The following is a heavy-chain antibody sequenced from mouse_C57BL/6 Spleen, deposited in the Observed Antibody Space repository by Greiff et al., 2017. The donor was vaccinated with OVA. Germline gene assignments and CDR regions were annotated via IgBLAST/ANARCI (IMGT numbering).Heavy chain of an antibody. J-gene: IGHJ4*01. Sequence: EVQLQESGPGLVKPSQSLSLTCSVTGYSITSGYYWNWIRQFPGNKLEWMGYISYDGSNNYNPSLKNRISITRDTSKNQFFLKLNSVTTEDTATYYCARGGYDYDDYAMDYWGQGTSVTVSS. CDR1: GYSITSGYY. CDR3: ARGGYDYDDYAMDY. D-gene: IGHD2-4*01. V-gene: IGHV3-6*01. CDR2: ISYDGSN.